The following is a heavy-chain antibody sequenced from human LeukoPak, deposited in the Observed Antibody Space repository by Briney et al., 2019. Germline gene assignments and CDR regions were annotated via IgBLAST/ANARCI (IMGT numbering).Heavy chain of an antibody. D-gene: IGHD6-19*01. Sequence: GRSLRLSCAASGFTFSSYGMHWVRQAPGKGLELVAVISYDGSNKYYADSVKGRFTISRDNSKNTLYLQMNSLRAEDTAVYYCAKDLSSGWPEYYFDYWGQGTLVTVSS. J-gene: IGHJ4*02. CDR2: ISYDGSNK. CDR1: GFTFSSYG. CDR3: AKDLSSGWPEYYFDY. V-gene: IGHV3-30*18.